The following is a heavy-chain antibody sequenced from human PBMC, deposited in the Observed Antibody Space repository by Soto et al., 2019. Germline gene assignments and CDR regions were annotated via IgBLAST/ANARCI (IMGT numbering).Heavy chain of an antibody. CDR2: IIPLFRTP. V-gene: IGHV1-69*05. J-gene: IGHJ6*02. CDR1: GGTFSSSA. CDR3: ARDNDRLQLGGNYYYILDV. D-gene: IGHD4-4*01. Sequence: QVQLVQSGAEMKEPGSSVKVSCKTSGGTFSSSAISWLRQAPGQGLEWMGGIIPLFRTPDYAQKFQGRVTLAXDXPTSTAYMGLSSLRSEDTAVYYCARDNDRLQLGGNYYYILDVWGQGTTITVSS.